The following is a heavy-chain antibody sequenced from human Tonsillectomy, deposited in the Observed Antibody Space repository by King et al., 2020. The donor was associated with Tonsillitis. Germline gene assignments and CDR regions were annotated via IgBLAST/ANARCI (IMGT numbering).Heavy chain of an antibody. CDR3: PTGTYYDFWSGPTWFDY. J-gene: IGHJ4*02. V-gene: IGHV3-15*01. Sequence: VQLVESGGGLVKPGGSLRLSCAASGFTFSNAWMSWVRQAPGKGLEWVGRIKSKTDGGTTDYAAPVKGRFTISRDDSKNTLYLQMNSLKTEDTAVYYCPTGTYYDFWSGPTWFDYWGQGTLVTVSS. D-gene: IGHD3-3*01. CDR1: GFTFSNAW. CDR2: IKSKTDGGTT.